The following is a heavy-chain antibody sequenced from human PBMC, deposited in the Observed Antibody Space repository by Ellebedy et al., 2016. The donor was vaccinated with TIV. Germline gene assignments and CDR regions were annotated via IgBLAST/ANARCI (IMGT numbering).Heavy chain of an antibody. CDR2: IKQDGSEK. D-gene: IGHD5-18*01. V-gene: IGHV3-7*01. J-gene: IGHJ4*02. CDR1: GFTFSTYA. Sequence: GESLKISXAASGFTFSTYAIHWVRQAPGRGLEWVATIKQDGSEKYFVDSVKGRFTISRDNAKNSLCLQMNSLRAEDTAVYYCARDKSSGSTYGSHFDYWGQGTLVTVSS. CDR3: ARDKSSGSTYGSHFDY.